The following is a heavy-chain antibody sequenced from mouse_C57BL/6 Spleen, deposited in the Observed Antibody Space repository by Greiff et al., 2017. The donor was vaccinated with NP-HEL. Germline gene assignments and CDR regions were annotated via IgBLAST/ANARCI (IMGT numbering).Heavy chain of an antibody. CDR3: ARRITTVVATNWYFDV. Sequence: VQLQQSGPVLVKPGASVKMSCKASGYTFTDYYMNWVKQSHGKSLEWIGVINPYNGGTSYNQKFKGKATLTVDKSSSTAYMELNSLTSEDSAVYYCARRITTVVATNWYFDVWGTGTTVTVSS. CDR1: GYTFTDYY. D-gene: IGHD1-1*01. CDR2: INPYNGGT. V-gene: IGHV1-19*01. J-gene: IGHJ1*03.